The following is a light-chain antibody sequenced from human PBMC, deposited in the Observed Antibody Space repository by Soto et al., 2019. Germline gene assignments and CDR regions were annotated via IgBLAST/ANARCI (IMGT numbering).Light chain of an antibody. CDR1: SSDIGGYNY. V-gene: IGLV2-14*01. CDR3: SSYTNSGTWV. J-gene: IGLJ3*02. Sequence: QSVLTQPASVSGSPGQSITISCTRSSSDIGGYNYVSWYQQYPGKAPKLMIFEVSNRPSGVSNRFSASKPGNTASLTTSGLQAEDETDYYCSSYTNSGTWVFGGGTQLTVL. CDR2: EVS.